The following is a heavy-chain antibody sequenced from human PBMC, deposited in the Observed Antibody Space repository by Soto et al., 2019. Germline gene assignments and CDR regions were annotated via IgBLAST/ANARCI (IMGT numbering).Heavy chain of an antibody. J-gene: IGHJ4*02. D-gene: IGHD6-25*01. V-gene: IGHV3-53*01. CDR3: ASGYNSGWTDY. CDR2: LYSGGST. CDR1: GFTASSNF. Sequence: EVQLVESGGGLIQPGGSLRLSCEASGFTASSNFMSWVRQAPGKGLEWVSILYSGGSTYYADSVKGRFTISRDNSKNTFYLQMNSLRAEDTALYYCASGYNSGWTDYWGQGSLVTVSS.